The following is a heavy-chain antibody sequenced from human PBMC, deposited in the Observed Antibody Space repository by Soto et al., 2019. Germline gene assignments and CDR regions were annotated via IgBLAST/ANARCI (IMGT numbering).Heavy chain of an antibody. J-gene: IGHJ6*02. V-gene: IGHV6-1*01. D-gene: IGHD2-2*01. Sequence: SQTLSLTCAISGDRVSSNSAAWNWIRQSPSRGLEWLGRTYYRSKWYNDYAVSVKSRITINPDTSKNQFPRQLNSVTPEDTAVYYCARDRWGTYCSSTSCPLSYYYGMDVWGQGTTVTVSS. CDR2: TYYRSKWYN. CDR1: GDRVSSNSAA. CDR3: ARDRWGTYCSSTSCPLSYYYGMDV.